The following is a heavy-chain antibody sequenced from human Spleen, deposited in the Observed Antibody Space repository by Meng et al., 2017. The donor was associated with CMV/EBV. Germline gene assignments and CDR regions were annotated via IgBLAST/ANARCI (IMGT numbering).Heavy chain of an antibody. D-gene: IGHD2-2*01. CDR2: IYHSGNT. CDR3: ARLKWFCSSTSCLINWNSLYYFDY. CDR1: GGSISTYS. J-gene: IGHJ4*02. V-gene: IGHV4-59*01. Sequence: SETLSLTCTVSGGSISTYSWSWIRQPPGKGLEWIGYIYHSGNTNYNPSLKSRVTISVDTSKNQISLRLSSVTAADTAVYYCARLKWFCSSTSCLINWNSLYYFDYWGQGTLVTVSS.